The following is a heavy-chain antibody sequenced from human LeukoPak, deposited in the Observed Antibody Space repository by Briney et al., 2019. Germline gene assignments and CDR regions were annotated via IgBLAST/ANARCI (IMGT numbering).Heavy chain of an antibody. CDR3: ARDTKYAFDN. D-gene: IGHD2-2*01. Sequence: GGPLRLSCAASGFTFTNYWMSWVRQAPGKGLEWISYVGISSGNTKYADSVKGRFTISGDKAKNSLYLQMNSLRVEDTAVYYCARDTKYAFDNWGQGALVTVSS. J-gene: IGHJ4*02. CDR1: GFTFTNYW. CDR2: VGISSGNT. V-gene: IGHV3-11*06.